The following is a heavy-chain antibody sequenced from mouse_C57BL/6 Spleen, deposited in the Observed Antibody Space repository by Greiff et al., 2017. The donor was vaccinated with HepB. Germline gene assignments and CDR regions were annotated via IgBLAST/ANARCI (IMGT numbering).Heavy chain of an antibody. CDR2: IDPSDSYT. V-gene: IGHV1-69*01. D-gene: IGHD4-1*01. Sequence: QVQLQQSGAELVMPGASVKLSCKASGYTFTSYWMHWVKQRPGQGLEWIGEIDPSDSYTNYNQKFKGKSTLTVDKSSSTAYMQLSSLTSEDSAVYYCARTPSSGTDYFDYWGQGTTLTVSS. CDR3: ARTPSSGTDYFDY. CDR1: GYTFTSYW. J-gene: IGHJ2*01.